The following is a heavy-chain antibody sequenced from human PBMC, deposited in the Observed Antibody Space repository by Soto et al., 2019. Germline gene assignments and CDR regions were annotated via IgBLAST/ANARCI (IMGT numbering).Heavy chain of an antibody. J-gene: IGHJ4*02. Sequence: GGSLRLSCAASGFTFSSYSMNWVRQAPGKGVEWVSSISSSSSYIYYADSVKGRFTISRDNAKNSLYLQMNSLRAEDTAVYYCARWPSIFGVVISNYWGQGTLVTVSS. D-gene: IGHD3-3*01. CDR3: ARWPSIFGVVISNY. CDR2: ISSSSSYI. V-gene: IGHV3-21*01. CDR1: GFTFSSYS.